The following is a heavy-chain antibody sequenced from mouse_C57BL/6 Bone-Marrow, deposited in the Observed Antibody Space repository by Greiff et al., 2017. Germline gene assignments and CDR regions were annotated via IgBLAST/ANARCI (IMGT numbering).Heavy chain of an antibody. V-gene: IGHV5-17*01. J-gene: IGHJ4*01. CDR3: ARGVVAHMDY. CDR2: ISSGSSTL. CDR1: GFTFSDYG. Sequence: VQLQESGGGLVKPGGSLKLSCAASGFTFSDYGMHWVRQAPEKGLEWVAYISSGSSTLYYADTVKGRFTISSDNAKNTLFLQMTSLRSEDTAMYYCARGVVAHMDYWGQGTSVTVSS. D-gene: IGHD1-1*01.